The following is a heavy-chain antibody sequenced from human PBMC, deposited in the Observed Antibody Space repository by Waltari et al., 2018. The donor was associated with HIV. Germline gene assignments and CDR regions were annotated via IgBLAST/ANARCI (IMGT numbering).Heavy chain of an antibody. J-gene: IGHJ5*02. CDR2: IYYNGGT. CDR1: GGSFSTYY. V-gene: IGHV4-59*01. Sequence: QVQLQESGPGLVKPSETLSLTCTVSGGSFSTYYWSWIRTPPGKGLEWMGYIYYNGGTKYNPSLKNRVTMTIDTSKTQFSLELSSVTTADTAIYYCARDFYGSGIGLSRGRRYFDPWGQGALVTVSS. D-gene: IGHD3-10*01. CDR3: ARDFYGSGIGLSRGRRYFDP.